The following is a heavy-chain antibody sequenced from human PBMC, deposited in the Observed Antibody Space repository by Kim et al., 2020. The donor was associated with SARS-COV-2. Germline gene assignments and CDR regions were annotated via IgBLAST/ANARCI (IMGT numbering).Heavy chain of an antibody. CDR3: ARGTQYFQH. J-gene: IGHJ1*01. Sequence: GSTNYNPSLKSRVTISVDTSKNQCSLKLSSVTAADTAVYYCARGTQYFQHWGQGTLVTVFS. CDR2: GST. V-gene: IGHV4-61*02.